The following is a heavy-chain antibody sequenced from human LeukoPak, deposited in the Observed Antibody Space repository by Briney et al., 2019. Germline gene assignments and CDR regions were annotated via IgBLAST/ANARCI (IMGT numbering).Heavy chain of an antibody. Sequence: ASVKVSCKASGYTFTSYGISWVRQAPGQGLEWMGWISAYNGNTNYAQKLQGRVTMTTDTSTSTAYMELRSLRSDDTAVYYCARDGVDYDYVWGSYRHAYYDDYWGQGTLVTVSS. V-gene: IGHV1-18*01. D-gene: IGHD3-16*02. CDR2: ISAYNGNT. J-gene: IGHJ4*02. CDR1: GYTFTSYG. CDR3: ARDGVDYDYVWGSYRHAYYDDY.